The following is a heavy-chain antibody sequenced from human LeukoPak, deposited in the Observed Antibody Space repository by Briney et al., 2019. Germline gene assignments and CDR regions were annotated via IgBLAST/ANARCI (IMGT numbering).Heavy chain of an antibody. Sequence: ASVKVSCKASGYTFTSYGISWVRQAPGQGLEWMGWISAYNGNTIYAQKFQGRVTMTEDTSTDTAYMELSSLRSEDTAVYYCATNPTRAKKYNWNYSFDYWGQGTLVTVSS. CDR2: ISAYNGNT. V-gene: IGHV1-18*01. D-gene: IGHD1-7*01. J-gene: IGHJ4*02. CDR1: GYTFTSYG. CDR3: ATNPTRAKKYNWNYSFDY.